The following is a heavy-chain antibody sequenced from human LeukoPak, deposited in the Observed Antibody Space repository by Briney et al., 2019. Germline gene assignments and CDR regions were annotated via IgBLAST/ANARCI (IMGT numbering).Heavy chain of an antibody. CDR2: MSSRGYPT. J-gene: IGHJ4*02. V-gene: IGHV3-11*01. D-gene: IGHD1-1*01. CDR1: GFTFSDYY. Sequence: GGSLRLSCLASGFTFSDYYMSWVRQAPGKGLEWISYMSSRGYPTYYAESVKGRFTISRDNAKNTLYLQMHNLRTDDTAVYFCARVGIALTSPFDYWALGTLVAVSS. CDR3: ARVGIALTSPFDY.